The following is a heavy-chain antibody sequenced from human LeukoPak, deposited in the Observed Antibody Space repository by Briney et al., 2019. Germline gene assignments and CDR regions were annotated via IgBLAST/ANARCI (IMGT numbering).Heavy chain of an antibody. Sequence: GGSLRLSCAAPGFIFSSDSMNWVRQAPGKGLEWVSPISTSSGYMYYADSVKGRFTISRDNAKNSLSLQMNRLRAEDTALYYCARDSSSWYYYYYGMDVWGQGTTVTVSS. CDR2: ISTSSGYM. D-gene: IGHD6-13*01. V-gene: IGHV3-21*01. CDR3: ARDSSSWYYYYYGMDV. CDR1: GFIFSSDS. J-gene: IGHJ6*02.